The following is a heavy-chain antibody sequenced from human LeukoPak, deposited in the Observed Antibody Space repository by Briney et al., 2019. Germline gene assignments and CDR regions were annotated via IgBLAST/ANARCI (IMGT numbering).Heavy chain of an antibody. CDR2: IIPIFGTA. Sequence: SVKVSCKASGGTFSSYAISWVRQAPGQGLEWMGGIIPIFGTANYAQKFQGRVTITADESTSTVYMELSSLRSEDTAVYYCARDGHDFPLPFDYWGQGTLVTVSS. D-gene: IGHD3-3*01. CDR1: GGTFSSYA. V-gene: IGHV1-69*01. CDR3: ARDGHDFPLPFDY. J-gene: IGHJ4*02.